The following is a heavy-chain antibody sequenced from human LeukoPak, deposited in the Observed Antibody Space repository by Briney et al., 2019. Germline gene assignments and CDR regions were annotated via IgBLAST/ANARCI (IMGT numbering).Heavy chain of an antibody. CDR3: ASSGIVGATDV. CDR1: GFTFSSYS. J-gene: IGHJ6*02. D-gene: IGHD1-26*01. CDR2: ISSSSSYI. V-gene: IGHV3-21*01. Sequence: GGSLRLSCAPSGFTFSSYSMNWVRPAPGEGLEWVASISSSSSYIYYADSVKGRFPISRDNAKNSLYLQMNSLRAEDTAVYYCASSGIVGATDVWGQGTTVTVSS.